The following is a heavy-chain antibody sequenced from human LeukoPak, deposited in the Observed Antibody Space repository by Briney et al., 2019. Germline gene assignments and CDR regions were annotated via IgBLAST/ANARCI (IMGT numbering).Heavy chain of an antibody. J-gene: IGHJ6*03. Sequence: GASVKVSCKASGYTFTGYYMHWVRQAPGQGLEWMGWINPNSGGTNYAQKFQGWVTMTRDTSISTAYMELSRLRSDDTAVYYCAREGGDGIVGALRGYMDVWGKGTTVTVSS. CDR3: AREGGDGIVGALRGYMDV. D-gene: IGHD1-26*01. V-gene: IGHV1-2*04. CDR2: INPNSGGT. CDR1: GYTFTGYY.